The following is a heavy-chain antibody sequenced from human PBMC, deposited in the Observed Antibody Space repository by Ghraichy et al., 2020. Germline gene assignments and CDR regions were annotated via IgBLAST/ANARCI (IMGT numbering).Heavy chain of an antibody. D-gene: IGHD3-3*01. CDR1: GITFSGYS. CDR2: IGTSVSDV. J-gene: IGHJ4*02. CDR3: VWGYYFDY. Sequence: GGSLRLSCAASGITFSGYSMNWVRQAPGKGLEWVSTIGTSVSDVSHADSVKGRFTMSRDDARNSLYLQMNSLRDEDTAVYYCVWGYYFDYWGQGTLVTVSS. V-gene: IGHV3-48*02.